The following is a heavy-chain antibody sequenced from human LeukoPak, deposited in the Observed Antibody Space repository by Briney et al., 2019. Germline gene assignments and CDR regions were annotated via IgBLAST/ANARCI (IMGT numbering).Heavy chain of an antibody. CDR1: GFTFSDYS. V-gene: IGHV3-21*01. CDR3: ARFETVAAKPLEY. Sequence: GGTLRLSCAASGFTFSDYSMNWVRQAPGKGLDWVSSISSTSTYILYADSVKGRFTISRDNARNSLYLQMNSLRAEDTAVYYCARFETVAAKPLEYWGQGTLVSVYS. J-gene: IGHJ4*02. CDR2: ISSTSTYI. D-gene: IGHD6-19*01.